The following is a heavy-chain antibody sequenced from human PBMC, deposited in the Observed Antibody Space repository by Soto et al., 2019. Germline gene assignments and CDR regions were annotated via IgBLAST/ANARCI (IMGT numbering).Heavy chain of an antibody. Sequence: SETLSLTCTVSGGSISSYYWSWIRQPPGKGLEWIGYIYYSGSTNYNPSLKSRVTISVDTSKNQFSLKLSSVTAADTAVYHCASLRWLVRGRSYWFDPWGQGTLVTVSS. CDR1: GGSISSYY. CDR3: ASLRWLVRGRSYWFDP. CDR2: IYYSGST. V-gene: IGHV4-59*01. D-gene: IGHD6-19*01. J-gene: IGHJ5*02.